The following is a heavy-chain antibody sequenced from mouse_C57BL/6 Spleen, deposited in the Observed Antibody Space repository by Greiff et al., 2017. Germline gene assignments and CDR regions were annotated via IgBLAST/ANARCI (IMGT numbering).Heavy chain of an antibody. J-gene: IGHJ3*01. CDR2: INPSSGYT. D-gene: IGHD2-4*01. CDR1: GYTFTSYW. V-gene: IGHV1-7*01. CDR3: ARRYDYDVERTVAY. Sequence: QVQLQQSGAELAKPGASVKLSCKASGYTFTSYWMHWVKQRPGQGLEWIGYINPSSGYTQYNQKFKVKATLTADKSYSTASMQLSSLTYEDSAGYYCARRYDYDVERTVAYWGQGTLVTVSA.